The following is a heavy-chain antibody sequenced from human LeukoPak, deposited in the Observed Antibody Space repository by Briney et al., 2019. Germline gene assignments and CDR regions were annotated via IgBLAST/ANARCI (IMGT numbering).Heavy chain of an antibody. Sequence: GGSLRLSCAASGFTFSSYWMSWVRQAPGKGLEWVAVIWYDGSNKYYADSVKGRFTISRDNSRNTLYLQMNSLRAEDTAVYYCAKLLLWFGESAFDIWGQGTMVTVSS. CDR2: IWYDGSNK. V-gene: IGHV3-33*06. CDR3: AKLLLWFGESAFDI. CDR1: GFTFSSYW. D-gene: IGHD3-10*01. J-gene: IGHJ3*02.